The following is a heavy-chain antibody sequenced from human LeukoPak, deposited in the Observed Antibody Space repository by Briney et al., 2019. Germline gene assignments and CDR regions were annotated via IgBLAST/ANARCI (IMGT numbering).Heavy chain of an antibody. J-gene: IGHJ4*02. V-gene: IGHV3-33*08. CDR1: GFTFSSYA. CDR3: ARGKSDYYDSSGYSPTIFDS. D-gene: IGHD3-22*01. Sequence: PGRSLRLSCAASGFTFSSYAMHWVRQAPGKGLEWVAVIWYDGDNQYYVDSVKGRFTISRDNSKNTLYLQMDSLRAEDTAVYYCARGKSDYYDSSGYSPTIFDSWGQGTLVTVSS. CDR2: IWYDGDNQ.